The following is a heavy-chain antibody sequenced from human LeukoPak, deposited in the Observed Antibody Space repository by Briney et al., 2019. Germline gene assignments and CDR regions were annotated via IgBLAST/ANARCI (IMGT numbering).Heavy chain of an antibody. V-gene: IGHV3-30*02. Sequence: PGGSLRLSCAASGFTFSSYGMHWVRQAPGKRLEWVAFIRYDGSNKYYADSVKGRFTISRDNSKNTLYLQMNSLRAEDTAVYYCATAPSGSPYYFDYWGQGTLVTVSS. D-gene: IGHD1-26*01. J-gene: IGHJ4*02. CDR2: IRYDGSNK. CDR1: GFTFSSYG. CDR3: ATAPSGSPYYFDY.